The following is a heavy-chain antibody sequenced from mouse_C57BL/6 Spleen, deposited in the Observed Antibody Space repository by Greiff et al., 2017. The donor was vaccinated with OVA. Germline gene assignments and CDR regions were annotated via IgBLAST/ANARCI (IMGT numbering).Heavy chain of an antibody. V-gene: IGHV1-19*01. CDR1: GYTFTDYY. J-gene: IGHJ4*01. CDR3: ARSILRKGFYAMDY. Sequence: VQLQQSGPVLVKPGASVKMSCKASGYTFTDYYMNWVKQSHGKSLEWIGVINPYNGGTSYNQKFKGKATLTVDKSSSTAYMELNSLTSEDSAVYYCARSILRKGFYAMDYWGQGTSVTVSS. CDR2: INPYNGGT. D-gene: IGHD1-1*01.